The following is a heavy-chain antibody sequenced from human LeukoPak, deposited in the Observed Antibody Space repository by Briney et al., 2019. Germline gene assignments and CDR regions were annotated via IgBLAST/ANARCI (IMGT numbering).Heavy chain of an antibody. D-gene: IGHD6-19*01. V-gene: IGHV4-39*02. J-gene: IGHJ5*02. CDR1: GGSISRSSYY. CDR2: IHYSGKT. Sequence: SETLSLTCSVTGGSISRSSYYWGWIRQPPGEGLEWIGNIHYSGKTYYNPSLKSRVTISIDTSKNQFSLKLGSVTAADTAVYSCAKVGGLAVAGTDNWMDPWGQGTLVTVSS. CDR3: AKVGGLAVAGTDNWMDP.